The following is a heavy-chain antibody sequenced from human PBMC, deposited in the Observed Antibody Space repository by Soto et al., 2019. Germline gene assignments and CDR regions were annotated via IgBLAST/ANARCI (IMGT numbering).Heavy chain of an antibody. CDR3: AHWPLDGYSYGYYFDY. CDR1: GFSLSTSGVG. J-gene: IGHJ4*02. V-gene: IGHV2-5*02. D-gene: IGHD5-18*01. Sequence: QITLKESGPTLVKPTQTLTLTCTFSGFSLSTSGVGVGWIRQPPGKALEWLALIYWDDDKRYSPSLKSRLTITKDTSKNQVVLTMTNMDPVDTATYYCAHWPLDGYSYGYYFDYWGQGTLVTVSS. CDR2: IYWDDDK.